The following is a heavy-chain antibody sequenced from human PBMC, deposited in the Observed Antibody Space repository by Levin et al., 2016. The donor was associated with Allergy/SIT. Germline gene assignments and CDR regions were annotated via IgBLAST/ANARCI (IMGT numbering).Heavy chain of an antibody. D-gene: IGHD2-8*01. CDR3: AREGNGLRTVDA. J-gene: IGHJ5*02. V-gene: IGHV1-2*02. CDR1: GYTLTDYY. Sequence: ASVKVSCKALGYTLTDYYIYWIRQAPGQGLEWVGWMTPSSGGTQYGQKFQGRATMTRDTSINTAYLELRDLRLDDTAVYYCAREGNGLRTVDAWGQGTLVTVSS. CDR2: MTPSSGGT.